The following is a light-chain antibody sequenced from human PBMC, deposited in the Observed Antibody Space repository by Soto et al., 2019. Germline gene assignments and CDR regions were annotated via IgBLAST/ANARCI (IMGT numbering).Light chain of an antibody. V-gene: IGKV1-5*03. CDR1: QSFSDW. CDR2: GTP. CDR3: QQYSTSPYT. J-gene: IGKJ2*01. Sequence: DIQMTQSPSTLSASVGDRVTITCRASQSFSDWLAWYQQKPGKAPKRLIYGTPTLQSGVPPRFTGSGSGTHFTLPINSFQPDDLATYSCQQYSTSPYTFGQGTKLEI.